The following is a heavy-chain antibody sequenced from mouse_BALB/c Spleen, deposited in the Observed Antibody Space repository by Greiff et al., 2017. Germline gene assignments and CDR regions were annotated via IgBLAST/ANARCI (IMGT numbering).Heavy chain of an antibody. CDR1: GFNIQAYY. D-gene: IGHD2-4*01. CDR3: NAPDDYADY. CDR2: IDPENGDT. V-gene: IGHV14-4*02. J-gene: IGHJ2*01. Sequence: VQLQQSGAELVRSGASVKLSCTAPGFNIQAYYMHWVKQRPEQGLEWIGWIDPENGDTEYAPKFQGKATMTADTSSNTAYLQLTSLTSEYTAVYYCNAPDDYADYWGQGTTLTVSS.